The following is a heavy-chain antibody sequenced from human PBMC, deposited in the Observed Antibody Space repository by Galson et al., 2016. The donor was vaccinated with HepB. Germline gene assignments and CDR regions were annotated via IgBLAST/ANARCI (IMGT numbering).Heavy chain of an antibody. CDR1: GGSIKIAGYY. CDR3: ARGKVDNYAYFGMDV. D-gene: IGHD2-2*01. V-gene: IGHV4-39*07. Sequence: SETLSLTCTVSGGSIKIAGYYWAWIRQPPGKGLEWIGSVYYGGSTYYSQPLESRVTILIDKSNDQFSLHLGSLTAADTAVYYCARGKVDNYAYFGMDVWGQGTTVTVSS. CDR2: VYYGGST. J-gene: IGHJ6*02.